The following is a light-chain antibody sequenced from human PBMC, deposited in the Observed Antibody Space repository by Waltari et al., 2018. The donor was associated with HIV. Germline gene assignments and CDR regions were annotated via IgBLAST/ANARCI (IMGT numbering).Light chain of an antibody. V-gene: IGKV4-1*01. CDR1: QSVLSSSKNKNC. Sequence: DIVMTQSPDSLAVSLGERATINCKSSQSVLSSSKNKNCLAWYQKKPGQPPKLLIYWTSTRESGVPDRFSGSGSGTDFTLTISSLQAEDVAVYYCQQYYLTPLTFGGGTKVVIK. CDR3: QQYYLTPLT. J-gene: IGKJ4*01. CDR2: WTS.